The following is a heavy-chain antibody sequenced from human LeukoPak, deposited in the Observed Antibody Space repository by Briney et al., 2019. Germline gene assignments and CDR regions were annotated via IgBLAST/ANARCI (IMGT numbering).Heavy chain of an antibody. D-gene: IGHD5-12*01. CDR2: ISGGST. J-gene: IGHJ5*02. CDR3: ARDRTDGYDTGSWFDP. CDR1: GFTFSSYA. Sequence: GESLRLSCAASGFTFSSYAMNWVRQAPGKGLEWVSTISGGSTYYADSVKGRFTISRDNSKNALYLQMNSLRAEDTAVYYCARDRTDGYDTGSWFDPWGQGTLVTVSS. V-gene: IGHV3-23*01.